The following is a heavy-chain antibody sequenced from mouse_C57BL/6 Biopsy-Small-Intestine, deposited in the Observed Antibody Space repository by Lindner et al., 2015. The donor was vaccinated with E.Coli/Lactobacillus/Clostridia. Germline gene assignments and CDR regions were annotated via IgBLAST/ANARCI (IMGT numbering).Heavy chain of an antibody. CDR2: INPSTGGT. V-gene: IGHV1-42*01. D-gene: IGHD4-1*01. Sequence: VQLQESGPELVKPGASVKISCKASGYSFTGYYMNWVKQSPEKSLEWIGEINPSTGGTTYNQKFKGKATLTVDKSSSTAYMELRSLTSEDSAVYYCASLTGTKGYFDYWGQGTTLTVSS. CDR3: ASLTGTKGYFDY. CDR1: GYSFTGYY. J-gene: IGHJ2*01.